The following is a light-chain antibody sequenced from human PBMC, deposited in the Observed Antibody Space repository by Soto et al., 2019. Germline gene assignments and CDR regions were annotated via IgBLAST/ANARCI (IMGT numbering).Light chain of an antibody. J-gene: IGKJ1*01. CDR3: QQYNNWPQT. CDR2: GAS. V-gene: IGKV3-15*01. CDR1: QSVSSN. Sequence: EIVMTQSPATLSVSPGERATLSCRASQSVSSNLAWYQQKPGQAPRLLIYGASTRATGVPAGFSGSGSGAEFTLTISSLQSEDFEVYYCQQYNNWPQTFGQGTKVDIX.